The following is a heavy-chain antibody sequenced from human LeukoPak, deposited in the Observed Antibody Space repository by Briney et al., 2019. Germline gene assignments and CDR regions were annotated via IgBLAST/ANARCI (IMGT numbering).Heavy chain of an antibody. CDR3: ARGTFKDGLDV. D-gene: IGHD2/OR15-2a*01. Sequence: SETLTLTCTVSGGSISIFYWSWIRQPAGKGLDWIGRIHSSGSINHNPSLKSRITLSVDTSKNQFSLKLTSVAAADTAVYYCARGTFKDGLDVWGQGTAVTVSS. J-gene: IGHJ6*02. CDR2: IHSSGSI. CDR1: GGSISIFY. V-gene: IGHV4-4*07.